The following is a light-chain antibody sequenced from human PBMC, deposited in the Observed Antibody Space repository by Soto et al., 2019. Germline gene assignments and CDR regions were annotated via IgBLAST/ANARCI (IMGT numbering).Light chain of an antibody. CDR2: GAS. CDR3: PQYDNWPRT. Sequence: ENVMRQYPGTLFGSRREKAPRCCRASQSVSSNLAWYQQKPGQAPRLLIYGASTRATGISARFSGSVSGTEFTLTISSLQSEDSAVYYCPQYDNWPRTFGQGTKVDIK. V-gene: IGKV3-15*01. J-gene: IGKJ1*01. CDR1: QSVSSN.